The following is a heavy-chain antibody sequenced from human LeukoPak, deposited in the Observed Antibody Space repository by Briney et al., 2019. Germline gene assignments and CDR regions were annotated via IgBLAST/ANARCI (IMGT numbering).Heavy chain of an antibody. J-gene: IGHJ4*02. Sequence: GASVKVSCKASGYTFTSYDINWARQATGQGLEWMGWMNPNSGNTNYAQKLQGRVTMTTDTSTSTAYMELRSLRSDDTAVYYCARDDFDWLFLHYFDYWGQGTLVTVSS. CDR3: ARDDFDWLFLHYFDY. CDR1: GYTFTSYD. V-gene: IGHV1-18*01. CDR2: MNPNSGNT. D-gene: IGHD3-9*01.